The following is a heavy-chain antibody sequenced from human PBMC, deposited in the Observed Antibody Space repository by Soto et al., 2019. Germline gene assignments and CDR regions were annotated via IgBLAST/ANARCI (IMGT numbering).Heavy chain of an antibody. CDR1: GFTFSSYG. CDR2: IWYDGSNK. J-gene: IGHJ6*02. V-gene: IGHV3-33*01. CDR3: AREARGVVYYYYQGMDV. D-gene: IGHD3-10*01. Sequence: PGGSLRLSCAASGFTFSSYGMHWVRQAPGKGLEWVAVIWYDGSNKYYADSVKGRFTISRDNSKNTLYLQMNSLRAEDTAVYYCAREARGVVYYYYQGMDVWGQGTTVTVSS.